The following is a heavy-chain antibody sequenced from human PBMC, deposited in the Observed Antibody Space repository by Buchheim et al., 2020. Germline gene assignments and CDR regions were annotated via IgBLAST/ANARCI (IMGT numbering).Heavy chain of an antibody. CDR1: GFTFTTSW. CDR2: IKQDGSEK. Sequence: QLVESRGGLVHPGGSLRLSCAASGFTFTTSWMTWVRQAPGKGLEWVANIKQDGSEKYYVDSVKGRFTISRDNAKNSMYLQMNSLRADDTAVYYCARDRIVEYSSSSTYGWFDTWGQGTL. CDR3: ARDRIVEYSSSSTYGWFDT. J-gene: IGHJ5*02. V-gene: IGHV3-7*01. D-gene: IGHD6-6*01.